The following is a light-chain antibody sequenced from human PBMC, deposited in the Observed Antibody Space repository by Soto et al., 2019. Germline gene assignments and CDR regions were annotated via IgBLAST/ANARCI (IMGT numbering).Light chain of an antibody. CDR1: QSVSSY. V-gene: IGKV3-11*01. CDR2: DAS. J-gene: IGKJ1*01. CDR3: QQRSNWPGT. Sequence: EIVLTQSPATLSLSPGERATLSCRASQSVSSYLAWYQQKPGQAPRLLIYDASNRATGIPARFSGSGSGTGVTLTISSLEPEDFAVYYCQQRSNWPGTFGQGTKVEIK.